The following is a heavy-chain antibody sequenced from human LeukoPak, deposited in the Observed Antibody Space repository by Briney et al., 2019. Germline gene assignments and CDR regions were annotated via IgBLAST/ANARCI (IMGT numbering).Heavy chain of an antibody. CDR3: SRENGAFSPFGY. J-gene: IGHJ4*02. V-gene: IGHV4-4*02. D-gene: IGHD2-8*01. CDR2: VSLSGLT. CDR1: GGSITSTNW. Sequence: SETLSLTCGVSGGSITSTNWWSWVRQPPGQGLEWIGEVSLSGLTNYNPSLSSRVIMALDTSKNHLSLHLTSVAAADTAVYYCSRENGAFSPFGYWGQGYLVTVLS.